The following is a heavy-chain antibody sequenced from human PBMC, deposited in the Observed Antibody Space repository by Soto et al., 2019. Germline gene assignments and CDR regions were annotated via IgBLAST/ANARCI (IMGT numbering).Heavy chain of an antibody. J-gene: IGHJ6*02. Sequence: ITLKESGPTLVKPTQTLTLTCTFSGFSLNTGGVGVGWVRQPRGKAMEWLALIYWDDDERYRPSLRSRLNITXDXXXNXXVLTTTNMDPEDTATYYCVRNWRYYGGDYYYGMDAWGQGTTVTVSS. CDR1: GFSLNTGGVG. V-gene: IGHV2-5*02. D-gene: IGHD3-10*01. CDR2: IYWDDDE. CDR3: VRNWRYYGGDYYYGMDA.